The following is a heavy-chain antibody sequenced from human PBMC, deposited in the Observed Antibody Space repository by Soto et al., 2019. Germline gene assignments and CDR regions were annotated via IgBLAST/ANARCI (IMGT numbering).Heavy chain of an antibody. Sequence: GGSLRLSCAASGFTFSSYGMHWVRQAPGKGLEWVAVISYDGSNKYYADSVKGRFTISRDNSKNTLYLQMNSLRAEDTAVYYCAKSWAVVVTPAYGMDVWGQGTTVTVSS. V-gene: IGHV3-30*18. J-gene: IGHJ6*02. CDR3: AKSWAVVVTPAYGMDV. CDR1: GFTFSSYG. D-gene: IGHD2-21*02. CDR2: ISYDGSNK.